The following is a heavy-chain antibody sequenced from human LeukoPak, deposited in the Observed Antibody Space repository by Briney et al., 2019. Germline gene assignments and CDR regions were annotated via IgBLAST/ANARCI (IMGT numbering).Heavy chain of an antibody. CDR3: ARVPYGDYGMDV. J-gene: IGHJ6*02. V-gene: IGHV4-59*01. CDR1: GVSISSYY. D-gene: IGHD4-17*01. Sequence: SETLSLTCTVSGVSISSYYLSWIRQPPRKGREWIGYIYYSGSTNYNPSLKSRVTISVDTSKNQFSLKLISVTAADTAVYYCARVPYGDYGMDVWGQGTTVTVSS. CDR2: IYYSGST.